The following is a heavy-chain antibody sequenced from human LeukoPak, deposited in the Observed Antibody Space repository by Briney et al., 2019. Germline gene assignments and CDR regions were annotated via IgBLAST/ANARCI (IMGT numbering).Heavy chain of an antibody. CDR3: ARGDGYNYDY. CDR2: IIPIFGTA. V-gene: IGHV1-69*13. CDR1: GGTFSSYA. Sequence: ATVKVSCKASGGTFSSYAISWVRQAPGQGLERMGGIIPIFGTANYAQKFQGRVAITADESTSTAYMELSSLRSEDTAVYYCARGDGYNYDYWGQGTLVTVSS. J-gene: IGHJ4*02. D-gene: IGHD5-24*01.